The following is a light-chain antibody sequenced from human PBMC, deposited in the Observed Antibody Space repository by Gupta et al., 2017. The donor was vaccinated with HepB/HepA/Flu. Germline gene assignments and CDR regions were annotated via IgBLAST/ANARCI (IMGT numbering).Light chain of an antibody. V-gene: IGLV2-14*01. CDR3: SSYTTSSTLV. J-gene: IGLJ1*01. Sequence: QSALTQPASVSGVPGQSITISCTGTSSDIGTYKYVSWYQQHPGKVPKLMIFDVDNRPSGVSVRFSGSKSGNTASLTISALQAEDEADYYCSSYTTSSTLVLGPGTTVTVL. CDR1: SSDIGTYKY. CDR2: DVD.